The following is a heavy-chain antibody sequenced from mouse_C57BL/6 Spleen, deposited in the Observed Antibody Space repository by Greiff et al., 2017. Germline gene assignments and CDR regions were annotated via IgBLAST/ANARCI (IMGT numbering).Heavy chain of an antibody. CDR2: INPSTGGT. V-gene: IGHV1-42*01. D-gene: IGHD1-1*01. J-gene: IGHJ3*01. CDR1: GYSFTGYY. CDR3: ARLNYGSWFAY. Sequence: VQLQQSGPELVKPGASVKISCKASGYSFTGYYMNWVKQSPEKSLEWIGEINPSTGGTTYNQKFKAKATLTVDKSSSTAYMQLKSLTTEDSAVYYCARLNYGSWFAYWGQGTLVTVSA.